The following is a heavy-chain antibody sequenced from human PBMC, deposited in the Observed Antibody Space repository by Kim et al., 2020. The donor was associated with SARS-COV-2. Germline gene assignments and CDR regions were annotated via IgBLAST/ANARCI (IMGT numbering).Heavy chain of an antibody. Sequence: GGSLRLSCAASGFTFSSYAMHWVRQAPGKGLEYVSAISSNGGSTYYANSVKGRFTISRDNSKNTLYLQMGSLRAEDMAVYYCARVGFSGSYVPLYYYYGMDVGGQGTTVTVSS. CDR2: ISSNGGST. CDR3: ARVGFSGSYVPLYYYYGMDV. D-gene: IGHD1-26*01. CDR1: GFTFSSYA. J-gene: IGHJ6*02. V-gene: IGHV3-64*01.